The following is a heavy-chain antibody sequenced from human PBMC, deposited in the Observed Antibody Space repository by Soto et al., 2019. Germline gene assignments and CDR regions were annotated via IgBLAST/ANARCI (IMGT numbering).Heavy chain of an antibody. CDR2: IYSGGST. CDR3: ARDGRIAVAAKHRNYYYYYMDV. J-gene: IGHJ6*03. Sequence: EVQLVESGGGLVQPGGSLRLSCAASGFTVSSNYMSWVRQAPGKGLEWVSVIYSGGSTYYADSVKGRFTISRDNSKNTLYLQMNSLRAEDTAVYYCARDGRIAVAAKHRNYYYYYMDVWGKGTTVTVSS. V-gene: IGHV3-66*01. CDR1: GFTVSSNY. D-gene: IGHD6-19*01.